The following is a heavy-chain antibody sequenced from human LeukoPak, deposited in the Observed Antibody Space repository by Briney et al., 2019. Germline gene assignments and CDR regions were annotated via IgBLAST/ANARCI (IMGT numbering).Heavy chain of an antibody. D-gene: IGHD3-3*01. Sequence: ASETLSLTCTVSGGSISSYYWSWIRQPAGKGLEWIGRIYTSGGTNYNPSLKSRVTMSVDTSKNQFSLKLSSVTAADTAVYYCARGTYYDFWSGYYGPRNSGGMDVWGQGTTVTVSS. CDR2: IYTSGGT. CDR3: ARGTYYDFWSGYYGPRNSGGMDV. V-gene: IGHV4-4*07. CDR1: GGSISSYY. J-gene: IGHJ6*02.